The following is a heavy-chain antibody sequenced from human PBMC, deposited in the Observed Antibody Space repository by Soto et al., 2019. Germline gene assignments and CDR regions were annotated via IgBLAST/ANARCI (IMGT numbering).Heavy chain of an antibody. D-gene: IGHD2-15*01. CDR1: GGSIISGY. J-gene: IGHJ4*02. CDR2: ISYSGNT. Sequence: SETLSLSCTVSGGSIISGYWSWIRQPPGKGLEWIGYISYSGNTNYNPSLKSRVTMSVDTPKNQFSLRLSSATTADTAVYYCAGLRGYAGSPIDYWGQGTLVTVSS. CDR3: AGLRGYAGSPIDY. V-gene: IGHV4-59*01.